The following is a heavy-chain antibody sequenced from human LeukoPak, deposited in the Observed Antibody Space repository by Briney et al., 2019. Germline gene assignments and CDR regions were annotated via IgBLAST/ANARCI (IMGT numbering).Heavy chain of an antibody. V-gene: IGHV3-11*05. CDR3: ARDYDILTGYFRGGFDY. D-gene: IGHD3-9*01. Sequence: KSGGSLRLSCAASGFTFSDYYMSWIRQAPGKGLEWVSYITSSSSDTNYADSVKGRFTISRDNAKKSLYLQMNGLRAEDTAVYYCARDYDILTGYFRGGFDYWGQGTLVTVSS. J-gene: IGHJ4*02. CDR1: GFTFSDYY. CDR2: ITSSSSDT.